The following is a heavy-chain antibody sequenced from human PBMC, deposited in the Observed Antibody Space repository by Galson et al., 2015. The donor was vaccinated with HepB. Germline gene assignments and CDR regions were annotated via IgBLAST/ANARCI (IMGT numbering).Heavy chain of an antibody. V-gene: IGHV4-34*12. CDR2: VLYSGCA. CDR3: ARMRFERWLQGRGLTDS. Sequence: LRLSCAASGFTFNDYNMIWVRQPPGKGLEWIGSVLYSGCAYYKSSLRSRIAVSLDTSKNQFSLRLRSVTAADTAVYYCARMRFERWLQGRGLTDSWGQGTLVTVSS. J-gene: IGHJ4*02. CDR1: GFTFNDYN. D-gene: IGHD5-24*01.